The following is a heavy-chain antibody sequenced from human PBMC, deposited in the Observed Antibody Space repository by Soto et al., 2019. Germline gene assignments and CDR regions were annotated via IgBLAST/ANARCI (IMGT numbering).Heavy chain of an antibody. CDR3: ARPQADSGSHFWFDP. D-gene: IGHD3-10*01. Sequence: QVQLVQSGAEVKKPGSSVKVSCKASGGTLSSYPISWVRQAPGQGLEWMGRSIPILGLQNYEEKFQGRLTITAEKTTTTAYMELSSLRTDDTAAHYCARPQADSGSHFWFDPWGQGTLVTVSS. CDR1: GGTLSSYP. V-gene: IGHV1-69*02. CDR2: SIPILGLQ. J-gene: IGHJ5*02.